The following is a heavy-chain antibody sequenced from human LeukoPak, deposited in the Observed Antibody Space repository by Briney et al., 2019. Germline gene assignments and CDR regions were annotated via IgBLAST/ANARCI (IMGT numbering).Heavy chain of an antibody. CDR2: IYYSGST. V-gene: IGHV4-59*08. CDR1: GGSISGYY. CDR3: ARHGGSSSSRSSFDP. J-gene: IGHJ5*02. Sequence: SETLSLTCTVSGGSISGYYWSWIRQPPGKGLEWIGYIYYSGSTKYNPSLKSRVIISVDTSRDQFSLKLSSVTAADTAVYYCARHGGSSSSRSSFDPWGQGTLVTVSS. D-gene: IGHD1-26*01.